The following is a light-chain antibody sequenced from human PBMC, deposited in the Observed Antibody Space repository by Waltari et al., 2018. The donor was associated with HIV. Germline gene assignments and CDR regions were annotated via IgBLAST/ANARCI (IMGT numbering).Light chain of an antibody. CDR2: AAS. CDR1: QNVNNY. V-gene: IGKV3-15*01. CDR3: QQYSHWPLMYN. J-gene: IGKJ2*01. Sequence: EVVLTQSPATLSVSPGERATLSCWASQNVNNYLAWYQHKPGQSPRLLIYAASTRATGIPARFSASGSGTEFTLTISSLQSEDFAVYYCQQYSHWPLMYNFGQGTKLEIK.